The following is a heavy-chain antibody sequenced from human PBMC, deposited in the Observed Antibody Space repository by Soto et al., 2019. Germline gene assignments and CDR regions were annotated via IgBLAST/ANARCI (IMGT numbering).Heavy chain of an antibody. CDR2: ISSSSSYI. D-gene: IGHD3-3*01. Sequence: GGYLRLSCAASGFTFSSDSMNWFRQAPWKGLEWVSSISSSSSYIYYADSVKGRFTISRDNAKNSLYLQMNSLRAEDTAVYYCAREEWLNAFDIWGQGIMVTASS. CDR1: GFTFSSDS. J-gene: IGHJ3*02. CDR3: AREEWLNAFDI. V-gene: IGHV3-21*01.